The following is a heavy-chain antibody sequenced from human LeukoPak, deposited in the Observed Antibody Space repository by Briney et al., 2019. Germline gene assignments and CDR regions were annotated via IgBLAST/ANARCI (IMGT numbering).Heavy chain of an antibody. V-gene: IGHV3-21*01. D-gene: IGHD2-2*01. Sequence: PGGSLRLSCAASGFTFSSYSMNWVRQAPGKGLEWVSSISSSSSYIYYADSVKGRFTISRDNAKNSLYLQMNSLRAEDTAVYYCARGFRYCSSTSCKIYYFDYWGQGTLVTVSS. J-gene: IGHJ4*02. CDR2: ISSSSSYI. CDR3: ARGFRYCSSTSCKIYYFDY. CDR1: GFTFSSYS.